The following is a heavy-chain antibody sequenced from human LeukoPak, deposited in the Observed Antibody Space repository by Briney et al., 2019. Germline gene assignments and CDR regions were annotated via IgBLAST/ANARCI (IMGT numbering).Heavy chain of an antibody. CDR3: ARHGTFYYYMDV. V-gene: IGHV4-59*01. CDR2: TYYSGIT. D-gene: IGHD1-14*01. J-gene: IGHJ6*03. Sequence: PSETLSLTCTVSGGSISSYYWSWIRQPPGKGLEWIGYTYYSGITNYNPSLKSRVTISVDTSKNQFSLKLSSVTAADTAVYYCARHGTFYYYMDVWGKGTTVTVSS. CDR1: GGSISSYY.